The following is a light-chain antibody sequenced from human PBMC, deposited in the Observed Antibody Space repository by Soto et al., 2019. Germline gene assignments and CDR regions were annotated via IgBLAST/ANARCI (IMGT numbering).Light chain of an antibody. CDR1: QDITKY. V-gene: IGKV1-33*01. Sequence: DILMTQSPSSLSASVGDRVTITCQASQDITKYLYWYQQKPGKAPKLLIYHSSNLETGVPSRFSGSGSGTHFSFTISSLQPEDIATYFCQQYDSFPRTFGQGTRLDLK. J-gene: IGKJ2*01. CDR2: HSS. CDR3: QQYDSFPRT.